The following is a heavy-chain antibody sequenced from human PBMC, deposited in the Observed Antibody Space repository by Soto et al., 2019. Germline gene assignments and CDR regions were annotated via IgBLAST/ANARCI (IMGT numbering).Heavy chain of an antibody. CDR3: ARLVFGSSVAGGYGSRHA. J-gene: IGHJ6*02. D-gene: IGHD6-19*01. V-gene: IGHV2-26*01. CDR1: GFSLSNGKVG. CDR2: IFSNDEK. Sequence: HVTLKESGPVLVKPTETLTLTCTVSGFSLSNGKVGVSWIRQPPGKALEWLAHIFSNDEKSYRTSLKSRLTISEGTSTSQVCLTVINVDPVDTVCYYCARLVFGSSVAGGYGSRHAWVQGTTVTVSS.